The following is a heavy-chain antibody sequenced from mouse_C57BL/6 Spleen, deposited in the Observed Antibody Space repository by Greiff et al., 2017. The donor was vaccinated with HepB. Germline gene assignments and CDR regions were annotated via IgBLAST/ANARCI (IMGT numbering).Heavy chain of an antibody. CDR1: GYAFSSSW. V-gene: IGHV1-82*01. Sequence: QVQLQQSGPELVKPGASVKISCKASGYAFSSSWMNWVKQRPGKGLEWIGRIYPGDGDTNYNGKFKGKATLTADKSSSTAYMQLSSLTSEDSAVYCCARSGSNYVPYFDVWGTGTTVTVSS. CDR3: ARSGSNYVPYFDV. J-gene: IGHJ1*03. CDR2: IYPGDGDT. D-gene: IGHD2-5*01.